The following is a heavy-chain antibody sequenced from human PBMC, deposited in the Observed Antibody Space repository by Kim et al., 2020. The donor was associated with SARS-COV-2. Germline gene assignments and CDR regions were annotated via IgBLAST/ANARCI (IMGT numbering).Heavy chain of an antibody. CDR1: GFTFSDST. V-gene: IGHV3-73*01. CDR3: TRNSPLLFGFDP. CDR2: IRTKANNYAT. J-gene: IGHJ5*02. Sequence: GGSLRLSCAASGFTFSDSTLYWVRQASGKGLEWVGRIRTKANNYATAYAESVKGTFTISRDDSKNTAYLQMNSLKTEDTAVYYCTRNSPLLFGFDPWGQGTLVTDSS. D-gene: IGHD1-26*01.